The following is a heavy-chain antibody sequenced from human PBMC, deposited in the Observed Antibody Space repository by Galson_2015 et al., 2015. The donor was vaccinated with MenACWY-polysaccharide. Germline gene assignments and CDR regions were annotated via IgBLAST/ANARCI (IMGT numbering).Heavy chain of an antibody. CDR1: GYTFTTYD. CDR3: ARARKITYGGVIVNLNFDY. V-gene: IGHV1-8*01. D-gene: IGHD3-16*02. CDR2: MNPNSGNT. J-gene: IGHJ4*02. Sequence: SVKVSCKASGYTFTTYDINWVRQATGQGLEWMGWMNPNSGNTGYAQKFQGRVTMTRNTSISTAYMELSSLRSEDTAVYYCARARKITYGGVIVNLNFDYWGQGTLVTVSS.